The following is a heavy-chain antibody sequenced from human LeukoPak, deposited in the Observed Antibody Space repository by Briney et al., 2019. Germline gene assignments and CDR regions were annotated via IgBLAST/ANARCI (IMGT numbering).Heavy chain of an antibody. D-gene: IGHD5-24*01. V-gene: IGHV3-66*01. CDR1: GFTVSSNY. CDR3: ASPRRDGYNYFEY. J-gene: IGHJ4*02. Sequence: GGSLRLSCAASGFTVSSNYMSWVRRAPGKGLEWVSVIYSGGSTYYADSVKDRFTISRDSYENTLYLQMNSLRVEDTAVYYCASPRRDGYNYFEYWGQGTLVTVSS. CDR2: IYSGGST.